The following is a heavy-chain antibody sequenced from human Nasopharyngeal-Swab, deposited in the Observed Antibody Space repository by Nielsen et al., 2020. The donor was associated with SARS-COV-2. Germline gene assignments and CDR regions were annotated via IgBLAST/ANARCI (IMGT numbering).Heavy chain of an antibody. CDR3: ALDYYDSSDLGAFDI. CDR2: IYYSGST. V-gene: IGHV4-39*07. J-gene: IGHJ3*02. D-gene: IGHD3-22*01. Sequence: WIRQPPGKGLEWIGSIYYSGSTYYNPSLKSRVTISVDTSKNQFSLKLSSVTAADTAVYYCALDYYDSSDLGAFDIWGQGTMVTVSS.